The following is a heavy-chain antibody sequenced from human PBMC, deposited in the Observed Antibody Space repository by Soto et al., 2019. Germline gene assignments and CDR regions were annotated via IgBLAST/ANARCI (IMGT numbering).Heavy chain of an antibody. CDR3: TTCPADYYYYGMDV. J-gene: IGHJ6*02. Sequence: EVQLVESGGGLVKPGGSLRLSCAASGFTFSNAWMSWVRQAPGKGLEWVGRIKSKTDGGTTDYAAPVKGRFTISRDDSKNTLYLQMNSLKTEDTAVYYCTTCPADYYYYGMDVWGQGTTATVSS. V-gene: IGHV3-15*01. CDR1: GFTFSNAW. CDR2: IKSKTDGGTT.